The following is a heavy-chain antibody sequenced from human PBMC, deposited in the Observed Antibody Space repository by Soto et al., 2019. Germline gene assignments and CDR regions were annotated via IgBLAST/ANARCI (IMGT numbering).Heavy chain of an antibody. Sequence: QVQLQESGPGLVKPSETLYLTGPVSGDSISISYWSWVRPPPGQGLQWIGNVHHSGRTNSNPSLKSRVTRSMDTSKNQLSLRLNSVTAADTAVFYCARPHTSTCSGVFYIWGQGTMVTVSS. CDR2: VHHSGRT. CDR1: GDSISISY. D-gene: IGHD2-2*01. CDR3: ARPHTSTCSGVFYI. V-gene: IGHV4-59*08. J-gene: IGHJ3*02.